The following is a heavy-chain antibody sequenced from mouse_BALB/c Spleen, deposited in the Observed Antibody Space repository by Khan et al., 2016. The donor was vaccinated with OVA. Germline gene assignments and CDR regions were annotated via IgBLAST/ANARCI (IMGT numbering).Heavy chain of an antibody. V-gene: IGHV3-2*02. Sequence: VQLKESGPGLVKPSQSLSLTCTVTGYSITSGYAWNWIRQFPGNKLEWMGYISYSGVTSYTPSLKSRISITRDTSKNQFFLQLNSVTTEDTATYYWARGNYYGYYVDYWGQGTTLTVSS. D-gene: IGHD1-1*01. CDR2: ISYSGVT. CDR3: ARGNYYGYYVDY. J-gene: IGHJ2*01. CDR1: GYSITSGYA.